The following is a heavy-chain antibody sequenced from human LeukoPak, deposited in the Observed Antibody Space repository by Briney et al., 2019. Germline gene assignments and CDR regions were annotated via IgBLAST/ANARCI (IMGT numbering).Heavy chain of an antibody. Sequence: PSETLSLTCTVSGGSISSSSHSWGWIRQPPGKGLEWTGTIYYTGRTYYNPSLESRLTISVDTSKNQFSLKLTSVTAADTAIYYCAQSLGSGNWIGNWFDPWGQGTLVTVSS. CDR2: IYYTGRT. D-gene: IGHD1-1*01. J-gene: IGHJ5*02. V-gene: IGHV4-39*01. CDR3: AQSLGSGNWIGNWFDP. CDR1: GGSISSSSHS.